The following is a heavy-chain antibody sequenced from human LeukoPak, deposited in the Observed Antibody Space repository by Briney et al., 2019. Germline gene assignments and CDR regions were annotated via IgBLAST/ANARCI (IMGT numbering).Heavy chain of an antibody. CDR3: ARESYSGSYYFDS. CDR2: IKQDGSEK. D-gene: IGHD1-26*01. Sequence: PGGSLRLSCGASGFTFSTYWMSWVRQAPGKGLEWVANIKQDGSEKYYVDSVKGRFTISRDNAKNSLYLQMNSPRAEDTAVYYCARESYSGSYYFDSWGQGTLVTVSS. V-gene: IGHV3-7*03. CDR1: GFTFSTYW. J-gene: IGHJ4*02.